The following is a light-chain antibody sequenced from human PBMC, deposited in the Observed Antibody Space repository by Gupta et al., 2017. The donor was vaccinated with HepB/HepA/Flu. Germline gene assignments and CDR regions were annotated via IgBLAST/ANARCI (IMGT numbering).Light chain of an antibody. V-gene: IGKV3-11*01. CDR3: QQRSSWPLT. Sequence: EIVLTQSPATLSLSPGERATLSCRASQSVSSFLAWFQQKPGQAPRLLINDASNRATGIPARFSGSGSGTDFTLTISSLELEDFVVYYCQQRSSWPLTFGGWIRLELK. J-gene: IGKJ4*01. CDR2: DAS. CDR1: QSVSSF.